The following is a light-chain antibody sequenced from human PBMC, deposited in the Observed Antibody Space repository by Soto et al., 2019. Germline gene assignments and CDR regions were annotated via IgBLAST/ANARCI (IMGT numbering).Light chain of an antibody. CDR1: QSVSSSY. CDR2: GAS. CDR3: LQYGSSPYT. J-gene: IGKJ2*01. Sequence: EIVLTQSPGTLSLSPGERATLSCRASQSVSSSYLAWYQQKPGQAPRLLIYGASSRATGIPDRFSGSGSGTDITLTISRLEPVDFAVYYCLQYGSSPYTFGQATKLDIK. V-gene: IGKV3-20*01.